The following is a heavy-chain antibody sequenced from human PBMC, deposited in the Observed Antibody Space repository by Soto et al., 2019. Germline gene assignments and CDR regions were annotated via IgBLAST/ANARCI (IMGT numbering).Heavy chain of an antibody. V-gene: IGHV3-49*03. CDR3: TRVITHYYYYMDV. CDR1: GFTFGDYA. J-gene: IGHJ6*03. D-gene: IGHD3-10*01. CDR2: IRSKAYGGTT. Sequence: EVQLVESGGGLVQPGRSLRLSCTASGFTFGDYAMSWFRQAPGKGLEWVGFIRSKAYGGTTEYAASVKGRFTISRDDSKSTAYLQMNSLKTEDTAVYYCTRVITHYYYYMDVWGKGTTVTVSS.